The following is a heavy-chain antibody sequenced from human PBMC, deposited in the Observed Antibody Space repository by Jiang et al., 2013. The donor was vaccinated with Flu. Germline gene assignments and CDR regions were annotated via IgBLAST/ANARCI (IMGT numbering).Heavy chain of an antibody. Sequence: EWMGWINTDSRNPTYAQGFTGRFVFSLDTSVSTAYLQISSLKAEDTAVYYCARDLGDSVPEFDYWGQGTLVTVSS. V-gene: IGHV7-4-1*02. J-gene: IGHJ4*02. CDR3: ARDLGDSVPEFDY. D-gene: IGHD3-16*01. CDR2: INTDSRNP.